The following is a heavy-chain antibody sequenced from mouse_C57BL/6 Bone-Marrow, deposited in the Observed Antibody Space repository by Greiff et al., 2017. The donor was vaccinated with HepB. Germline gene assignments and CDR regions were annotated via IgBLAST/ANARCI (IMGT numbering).Heavy chain of an antibody. V-gene: IGHV5-4*01. J-gene: IGHJ2*01. CDR2: ISDGGSYT. D-gene: IGHD2-3*01. CDR3: AIDLLLLDLYDGFPHY. Sequence: EVKLVESGGGLVKPGGSLKLSCAASGFTFSSYAMSWVRQTPEKRLEWVATISDGGSYTYYPDNVKGRFTISRDNAKNNLYLQMSHLKSEDTAMYYCAIDLLLLDLYDGFPHYWGQGTTLTVSS. CDR1: GFTFSSYA.